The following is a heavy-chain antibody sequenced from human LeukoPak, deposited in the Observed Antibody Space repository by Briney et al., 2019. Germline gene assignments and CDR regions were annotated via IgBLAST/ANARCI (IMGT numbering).Heavy chain of an antibody. D-gene: IGHD4-11*01. J-gene: IGHJ4*02. Sequence: GGSLRLSCAASGFTFRSYAMSWVRQAPGKGLEWVSAISGSGGSTYYADSVKGRFTISRDNSNNTLYLQMNSLRAEDTAVYYCAKGTTVSPPIDSDYWGQGTLVTVSS. CDR1: GFTFRSYA. CDR3: AKGTTVSPPIDSDY. V-gene: IGHV3-23*01. CDR2: ISGSGGST.